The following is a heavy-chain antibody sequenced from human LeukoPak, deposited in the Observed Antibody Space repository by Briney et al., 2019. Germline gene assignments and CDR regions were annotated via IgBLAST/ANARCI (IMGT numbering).Heavy chain of an antibody. D-gene: IGHD2-8*01. Sequence: SETLSLTCAVYGGSFSGYYWSWIRQPPGKGLEWIGEINHSGSTNYNPSLKGRVTISVDTSKNQFSLKLSSVTAADTAVYYSARDYAGFPLGYCTNGVCYIWFDPWGQGTLVTVSS. CDR2: INHSGST. CDR3: ARDYAGFPLGYCTNGVCYIWFDP. J-gene: IGHJ5*02. CDR1: GGSFSGYY. V-gene: IGHV4-34*01.